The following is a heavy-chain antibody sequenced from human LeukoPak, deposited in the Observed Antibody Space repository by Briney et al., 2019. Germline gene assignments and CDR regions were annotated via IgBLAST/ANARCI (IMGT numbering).Heavy chain of an antibody. J-gene: IGHJ4*02. D-gene: IGHD7-27*01. V-gene: IGHV3-15*01. CDR3: AIGLGKTDSYY. CDR1: GFTFSDAW. Sequence: PGGSLSLSCTASGFTFSDAWLTWVRLAPGKGLEWIGRIKRKVDGETTDYAAPVKHRFTISRDDSKKTLYLHMNSLKSEDTAVYYCAIGLGKTDSYYWGQGNLGTVSS. CDR2: IKRKVDGETT.